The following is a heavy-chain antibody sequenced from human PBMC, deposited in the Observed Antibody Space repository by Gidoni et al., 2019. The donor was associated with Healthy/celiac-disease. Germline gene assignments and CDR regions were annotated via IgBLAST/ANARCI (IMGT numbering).Heavy chain of an antibody. CDR1: GFPFSSYG. J-gene: IGHJ4*02. Sequence: QVQLVESGGGVVQPGRSLRLSCAASGFPFSSYGMHWVRQAPGKGLEWVAVISYDGSNKYYADSVKGRFTISRDNSKNTLYLQMNSLRAEDTAVYYCAKDNSGYDYEKHFWGQGTLVTVSS. CDR3: AKDNSGYDYEKHF. V-gene: IGHV3-30*18. D-gene: IGHD5-12*01. CDR2: ISYDGSNK.